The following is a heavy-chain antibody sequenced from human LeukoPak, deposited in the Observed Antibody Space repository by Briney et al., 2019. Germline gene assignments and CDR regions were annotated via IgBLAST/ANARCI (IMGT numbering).Heavy chain of an antibody. CDR3: ARVLGYCSGGSCYGYFDY. CDR1: GDSISSGSYY. J-gene: IGHJ4*02. Sequence: SETLSLTCTVSGDSISSGSYYWSWIRQPAGKGLEWIGRIYGRGGSNYNPSLKSRVTISIDKSKNQFSLKMNSVTAPDTAVYYCARVLGYCSGGSCYGYFDYWGQGILVTVSS. V-gene: IGHV4-61*02. CDR2: IYGRGGS. D-gene: IGHD2-15*01.